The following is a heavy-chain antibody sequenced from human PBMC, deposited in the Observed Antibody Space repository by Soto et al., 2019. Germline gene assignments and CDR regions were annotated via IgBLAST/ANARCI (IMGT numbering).Heavy chain of an antibody. D-gene: IGHD2-15*01. J-gene: IGHJ6*02. CDR1: GFTFRNYA. CDR2: IAYDGSNA. CDR3: ARGDREDILVVVGARPGEYGIDI. V-gene: IGHV3-30-3*01. Sequence: QVQLVESGGGVVQPGGSLRLSCAASGFTFRNYAMHWVRQAPGKGLECLAVIAYDGSNAFYRDSVKGLFTISRDNSKNTLYLHMNSLRFEDTGVYYCARGDREDILVVVGARPGEYGIDIWGQGTTVTVSS.